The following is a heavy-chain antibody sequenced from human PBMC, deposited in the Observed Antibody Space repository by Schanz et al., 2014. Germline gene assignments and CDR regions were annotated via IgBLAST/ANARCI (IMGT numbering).Heavy chain of an antibody. Sequence: QVQLVESGGGVVQFGRSLRLSCVASGFIFSSYGMHWVRQAPGKGLEWVAVISYDGGNKYYADSVKGRFTISRDNSKNTLYLQMNSLRAEDTAVYYCAKQIDYDILTVTRNWGQGTLVTVSS. CDR1: GFIFSSYG. J-gene: IGHJ4*02. D-gene: IGHD3-9*01. V-gene: IGHV3-30*19. CDR3: AKQIDYDILTVTRN. CDR2: ISYDGGNK.